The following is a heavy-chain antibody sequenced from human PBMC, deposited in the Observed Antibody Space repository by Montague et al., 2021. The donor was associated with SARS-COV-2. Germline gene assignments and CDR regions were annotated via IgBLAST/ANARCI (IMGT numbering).Heavy chain of an antibody. Sequence: SETRSLTCTVSGGSITSYYWSWIRQPAGKGLERIGLIYTSGSTNXNPSLKGRVTMSVDTSRKQFSLKLTSVTAADTAVYYCAGGDVSGSYSSWGQGTLVTVSS. J-gene: IGHJ4*02. CDR1: GGSITSYY. V-gene: IGHV4-4*07. D-gene: IGHD3-10*01. CDR2: IYTSGST. CDR3: AGGDVSGSYSS.